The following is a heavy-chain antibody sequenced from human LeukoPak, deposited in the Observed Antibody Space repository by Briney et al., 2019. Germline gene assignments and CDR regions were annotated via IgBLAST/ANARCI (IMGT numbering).Heavy chain of an antibody. J-gene: IGHJ4*02. CDR3: GKDSNGILFAD. D-gene: IGHD2-15*01. V-gene: IGHV3-23*01. CDR2: IGGSGTNT. CDR1: GFTFTTYG. Sequence: GGSLRLSCSASGFTFTTYGMNWVRQAPGKGLEWVSGIGGSGTNTYYADSVKGLFTISRDNSKNTLYLQMNSLRDEDTAVCYCGKDSNGILFADWGEGSPVSVSS.